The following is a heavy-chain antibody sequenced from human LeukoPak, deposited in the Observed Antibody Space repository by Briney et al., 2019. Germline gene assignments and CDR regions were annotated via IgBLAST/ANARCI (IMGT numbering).Heavy chain of an antibody. Sequence: ASVKVSCKASGGTFSSYAISWVRQAPGQGLEWMAWINPNSGDTNYGQNFQGRVTMTKDTSISTAYMELSRLTSDDTAVYYCARAAYPSYFFDYWGQGTLVTVSS. CDR3: ARAAYPSYFFDY. V-gene: IGHV1-2*02. CDR2: INPNSGDT. D-gene: IGHD3-10*01. CDR1: GGTFSSYA. J-gene: IGHJ4*02.